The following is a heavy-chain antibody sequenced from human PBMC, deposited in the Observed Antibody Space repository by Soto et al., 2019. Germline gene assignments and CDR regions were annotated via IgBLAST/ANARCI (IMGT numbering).Heavy chain of an antibody. CDR3: ASQFTGVLVLGASPPGGDNYGGDV. Sequence: QVQLVQSGAEVKKPGSSVKVSCKASGGTFSRYTISWVRQAPGQGLEWMGRIIPILDIPNYAQNFQGRVTITADNSTSTAYMELRSLRSDDTAVYYCASQFTGVLVLGASPPGGDNYGGDVWGQGTTVTVSS. J-gene: IGHJ6*02. CDR1: GGTFSRYT. D-gene: IGHD2-8*02. CDR2: IIPILDIP. V-gene: IGHV1-69*02.